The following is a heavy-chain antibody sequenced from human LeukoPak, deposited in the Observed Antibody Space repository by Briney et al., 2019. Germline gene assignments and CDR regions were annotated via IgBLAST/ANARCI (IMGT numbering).Heavy chain of an antibody. D-gene: IGHD1-14*01. V-gene: IGHV2-5*02. Sequence: QTLSLTCTFSGFSISTSGVGVGWIRQPPEKAPEWLAVIYWDDDKRYSPSLKSRLTITKVTSKNQVVLIMNNMDPVDTATYYCAHRRSGYNWNHVDFDYWGQGSLVTVSS. CDR1: GFSISTSGVG. J-gene: IGHJ4*02. CDR3: AHRRSGYNWNHVDFDY. CDR2: IYWDDDK.